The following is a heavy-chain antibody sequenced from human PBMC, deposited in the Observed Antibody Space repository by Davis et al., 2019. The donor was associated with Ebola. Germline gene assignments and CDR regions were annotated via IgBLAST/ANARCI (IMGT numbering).Heavy chain of an antibody. Sequence: SETLSLTCTVSGGSISSYYWSWIRQPPGTGLEWFGYIYYSGSTNYNPSLKSRVTISVDTSKNQFSLKLSSVTAADTAVYYCARHGIAVDYWGQGTLVTVSS. V-gene: IGHV4-59*01. CDR3: ARHGIAVDY. CDR1: GGSISSYY. D-gene: IGHD6-19*01. CDR2: IYYSGST. J-gene: IGHJ4*02.